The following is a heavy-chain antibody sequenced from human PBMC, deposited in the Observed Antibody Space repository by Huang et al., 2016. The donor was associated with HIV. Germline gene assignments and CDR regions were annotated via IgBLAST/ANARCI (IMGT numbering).Heavy chain of an antibody. CDR3: ARFRGPQVTLNWLDP. D-gene: IGHD3-10*01. J-gene: IGHJ5*02. CDR1: GYTFFTYS. CDR2: FSTYNGNT. Sequence: QVQLVQSGPEMKKPGASVNVSCKASGYTFFTYSISWVRQAPGQGLEWMGWFSTYNGNTNYAQKFQVRLTLTTDVSTSAAYMELKNLRSDDTAVYYCARFRGPQVTLNWLDPWGQGTLVTVSS. V-gene: IGHV1-18*01.